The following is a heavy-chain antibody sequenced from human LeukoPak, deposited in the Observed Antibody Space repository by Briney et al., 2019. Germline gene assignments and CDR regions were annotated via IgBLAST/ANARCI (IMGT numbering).Heavy chain of an antibody. J-gene: IGHJ6*02. CDR1: GFTFTSSA. CDR2: IVVGSGNT. V-gene: IGHV1-58*02. CDR3: AAQGCSGGSCYFYYYYGMDV. Sequence: SVKVSCKASGFTFTSSAMQWVRQARGQRLEWIGWIVVGSGNTNYAQKFQERVTITRDMSTSTAYMELSSLRSEDTAVYYCAAQGCSGGSCYFYYYYGMDVWGQGTTVTVSS. D-gene: IGHD2-15*01.